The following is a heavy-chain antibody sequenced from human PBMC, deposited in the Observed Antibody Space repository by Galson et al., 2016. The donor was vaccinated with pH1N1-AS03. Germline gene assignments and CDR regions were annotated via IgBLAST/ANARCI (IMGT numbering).Heavy chain of an antibody. Sequence: SVKVSCKASGYTFSRYYMHWMRQAPGQGPEWMGVIDPSIGSTTYAQKFQGRVNMTRDTATTTAYMELRSLRSDDTAVYYCARDRTAAPSYYYYMDVWGKGTTVTVSS. J-gene: IGHJ6*03. D-gene: IGHD6-13*01. CDR1: GYTFSRYY. V-gene: IGHV1-46*01. CDR3: ARDRTAAPSYYYYMDV. CDR2: IDPSIGST.